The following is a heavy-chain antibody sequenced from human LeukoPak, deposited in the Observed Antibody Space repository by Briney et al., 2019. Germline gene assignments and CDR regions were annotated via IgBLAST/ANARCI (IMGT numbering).Heavy chain of an antibody. CDR1: GFTFSSYG. Sequence: GGSLRLSCAASGFTFSSYGMHWVRQAPGKGLEWVSVIYSGGSTYYADSVKGRFTISRDNSKNTLYPQMNSLRAEDTAVYYCAREDRDGYGYFDYWGQGTLVTVSS. D-gene: IGHD5-24*01. V-gene: IGHV3-NL1*01. CDR2: IYSGGST. J-gene: IGHJ4*02. CDR3: AREDRDGYGYFDY.